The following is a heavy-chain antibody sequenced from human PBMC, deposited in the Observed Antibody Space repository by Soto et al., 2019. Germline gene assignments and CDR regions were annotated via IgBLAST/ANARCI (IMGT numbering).Heavy chain of an antibody. CDR3: ATWHEREHAYDV. J-gene: IGHJ3*01. Sequence: DVQLVESGGGLIQPGESLRLSCAAFGLTISGQEYVAWVRQAPGKGLGWVSGLYDVDGSFSADSVRGRFTTSSDSSETTVDLQMNDLRPDDTAVYYCATWHEREHAYDVWGQGRTVTVSS. CDR2: LYDVDGS. CDR1: GLTISGQEY. D-gene: IGHD1-1*01. V-gene: IGHV3-53*01.